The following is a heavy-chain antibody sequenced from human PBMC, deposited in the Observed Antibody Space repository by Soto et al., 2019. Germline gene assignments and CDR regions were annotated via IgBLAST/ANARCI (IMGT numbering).Heavy chain of an antibody. J-gene: IGHJ4*02. CDR2: IYYSGST. D-gene: IGHD6-19*01. CDR1: AGSISSGGYY. CDR3: ARAHSSTHYTNH. V-gene: IGHV4-31*03. Sequence: PSETLSRTCTVSAGSISSGGYYWSWFRQHQGKGLEWIGYIYYSGSTYYNPSLKSRVTISVDTSKNQFSLKLSTVTAADTAVYYCARAHSSTHYTNHWGQGTLVTVS.